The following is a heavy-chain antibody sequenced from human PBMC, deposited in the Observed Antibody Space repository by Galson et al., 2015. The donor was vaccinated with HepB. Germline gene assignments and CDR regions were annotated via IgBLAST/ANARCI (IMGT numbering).Heavy chain of an antibody. J-gene: IGHJ2*01. CDR1: GGSISSYY. CDR2: IYTSGST. D-gene: IGHD1-26*01. Sequence: ETLSLTCTVSGGSISSYYWSWIRQPAGKGLEWIGRIYTSGSTNYNPSLKSRVTMSVDTSKNQFSLKLSSVTAADTAVYYCARLGGSYSLGYFDLWGRGTLVTVSS. CDR3: ARLGGSYSLGYFDL. V-gene: IGHV4-4*07.